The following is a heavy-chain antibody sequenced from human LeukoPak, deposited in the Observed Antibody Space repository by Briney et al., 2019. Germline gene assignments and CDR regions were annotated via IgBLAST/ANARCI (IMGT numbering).Heavy chain of an antibody. D-gene: IGHD6-13*01. Sequence: SETLSLTCAVSGYSISSGYYWGWIRQRPGKGLEWIGSIYHSGSTYYNPSLKSRVTISVDTSKNQFSLKLSSVTAADTAVYYCARMYSSSWYEYFDYWGQGTLVTVSS. CDR1: GYSISSGYY. V-gene: IGHV4-38-2*01. J-gene: IGHJ4*02. CDR2: IYHSGST. CDR3: ARMYSSSWYEYFDY.